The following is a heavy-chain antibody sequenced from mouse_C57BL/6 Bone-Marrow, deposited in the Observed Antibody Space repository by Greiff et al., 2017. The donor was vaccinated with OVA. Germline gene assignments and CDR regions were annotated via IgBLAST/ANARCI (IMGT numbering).Heavy chain of an antibody. J-gene: IGHJ3*01. CDR2: ISYSGST. CDR3: ARGNYGSSGAWFAY. D-gene: IGHD1-1*01. V-gene: IGHV3-1*01. CDR1: GYSITSGYD. Sequence: EVKVVESGPGMVKPSQSLSLTCTVTGYSITSGYDWHWIRHFPGNKLEWMGYISYSGSTNYNPSLKSRISITHDTSKNHFFLKLNSVTTEDTATYYCARGNYGSSGAWFAYWGQGTLVTVSA.